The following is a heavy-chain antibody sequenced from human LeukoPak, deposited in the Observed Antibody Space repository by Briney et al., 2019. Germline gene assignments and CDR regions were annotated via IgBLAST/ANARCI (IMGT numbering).Heavy chain of an antibody. J-gene: IGHJ6*04. CDR3: ARVVPQSYYYGMDV. V-gene: IGHV4-34*01. CDR1: GGSFSGYY. D-gene: IGHD2-8*01. CDR2: INHSGST. Sequence: SETLSLTCAAYGGSFSGYYWSWIRQPPGKGLEWIGEINHSGSTNYNPSLKSRVTISVDTSKNQFSLKLSSVTAADTAVYYCARVVPQSYYYGMDVWGKGTTVTVSS.